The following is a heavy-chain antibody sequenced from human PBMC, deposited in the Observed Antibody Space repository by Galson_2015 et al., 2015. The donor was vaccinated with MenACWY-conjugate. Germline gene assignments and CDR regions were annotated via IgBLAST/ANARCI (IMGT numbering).Heavy chain of an antibody. Sequence: SVKVSCKVSGGTIIRYAISWVRQAPGQGLEWLGGIIPMFGTPSYAQRFRGRVTITADASTDTAYMELSRLTSEDTAMYFCAKGPLGAISIASSGRGYHIDSWGQGTLVTVSS. CDR3: AKGPLGAISIASSGRGYHIDS. CDR1: GGTIIRYA. CDR2: IIPMFGTP. V-gene: IGHV1-69*13. D-gene: IGHD6-13*01. J-gene: IGHJ4*02.